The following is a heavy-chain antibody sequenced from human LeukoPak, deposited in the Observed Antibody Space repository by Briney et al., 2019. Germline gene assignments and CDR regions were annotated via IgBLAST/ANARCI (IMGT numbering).Heavy chain of an antibody. D-gene: IGHD3-10*01. CDR2: FDPEDGET. J-gene: IGHJ6*02. CDR1: GYTLTELS. Sequence: ASVKVSCKVSGYTLTELSMHWVRQAPGKGLEWMGGFDPEDGETIYAQKFQGRVTMTEDTSTDTAYMELSSLRSEDTAVYYCATSTLWSGEFRHYYYYYYYGMDVWGQGTTVTVSS. CDR3: ATSTLWSGEFRHYYYYYYYGMDV. V-gene: IGHV1-24*01.